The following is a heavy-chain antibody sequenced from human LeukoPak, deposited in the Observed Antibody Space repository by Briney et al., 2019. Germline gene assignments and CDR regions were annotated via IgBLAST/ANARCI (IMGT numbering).Heavy chain of an antibody. V-gene: IGHV4-34*01. D-gene: IGHD3-10*01. J-gene: IGHJ5*02. CDR1: GGSFSGYY. Sequence: PSETLSLTCAVYGGSFSGYYWSWIRQPPGKGLEWIGEINHSGSTNYNPSLKSRVAISVDTSKNQFSLKLSSVTAADTAVYYCARTKYYYGSGSYYPLNWFDPWGQGTLVTVSS. CDR3: ARTKYYYGSGSYYPLNWFDP. CDR2: INHSGST.